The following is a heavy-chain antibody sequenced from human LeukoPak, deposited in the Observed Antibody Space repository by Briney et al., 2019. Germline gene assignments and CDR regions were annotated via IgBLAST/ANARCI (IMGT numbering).Heavy chain of an antibody. CDR3: ARDRGYYSFDY. J-gene: IGHJ4*02. CDR2: IKQDGSEK. D-gene: IGHD1-26*01. V-gene: IGHV3-7*01. CDR1: GFTFSSDW. Sequence: GGSLRLSCAASGFTFSSDWMSWVRQAPGEGLEWGANIKQDGSEKYYVDSVKGRFTISRDNAKNTLFLQINGLRVEATAVYYSARDRGYYSFDYWGQGTLVTVSS.